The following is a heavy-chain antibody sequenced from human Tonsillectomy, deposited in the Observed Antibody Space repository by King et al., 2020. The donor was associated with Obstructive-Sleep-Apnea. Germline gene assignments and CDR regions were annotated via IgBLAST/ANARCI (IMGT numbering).Heavy chain of an antibody. CDR2: IGTRSGPI. CDR1: EFTFSSSG. Sequence: VQLVESGGGLVQPGGSLRLSCIASEFTFSSSGMNWVRQAPGKGLEWVSHIGTRSGPIYYADSVKGRFTISRDNVTNSLFLQMNSLRADDTAVYYCARGRSDSDYAFDIWGQGTMVTVSS. J-gene: IGHJ3*02. D-gene: IGHD2-21*02. CDR3: ARGRSDSDYAFDI. V-gene: IGHV3-48*01.